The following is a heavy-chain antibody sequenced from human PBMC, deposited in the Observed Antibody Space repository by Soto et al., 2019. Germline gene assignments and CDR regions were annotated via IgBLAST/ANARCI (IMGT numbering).Heavy chain of an antibody. CDR2: IRGSGGSK. D-gene: IGHD4-4*01. Sequence: GGSLRLSCAASGFTFSSYAMSWVRQAPGKGLEWVSAIRGSGGSKYYADSVKGRLTISRDNSKNTLYLQMNSLRAEDTAVYYCARDLDDYNNDYYYGMDVWGQGTTVTVSS. CDR1: GFTFSSYA. CDR3: ARDLDDYNNDYYYGMDV. J-gene: IGHJ6*02. V-gene: IGHV3-23*01.